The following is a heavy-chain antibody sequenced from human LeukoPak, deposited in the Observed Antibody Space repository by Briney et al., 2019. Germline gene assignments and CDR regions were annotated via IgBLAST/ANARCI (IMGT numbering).Heavy chain of an antibody. Sequence: PSETLSLTCTVSGGSISSYYWSWIRQPPGKGLEWIGYIYYSGSTNYNPSLKSRVTISVDTSKNQFSLKLSSVTAADTAVYYCARERYSTGWYGGDYYYSYAMDVWGQGTSVTVSS. V-gene: IGHV4-59*01. J-gene: IGHJ6*02. D-gene: IGHD6-19*01. CDR1: GGSISSYY. CDR2: IYYSGST. CDR3: ARERYSTGWYGGDYYYSYAMDV.